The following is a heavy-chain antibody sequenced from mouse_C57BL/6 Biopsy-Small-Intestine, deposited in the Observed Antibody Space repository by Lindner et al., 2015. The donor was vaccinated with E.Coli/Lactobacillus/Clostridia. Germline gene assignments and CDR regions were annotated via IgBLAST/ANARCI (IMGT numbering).Heavy chain of an antibody. CDR1: GFSLTSYG. CDR2: IWAGGGT. D-gene: IGHD2-12*01. Sequence: VQLQESGPVLVAPSQSLSITCAVSGFSLTSYGVHWVRQPPGKGLEWLGVIWAGGGTNYNSTLMSRLSISKDNSKSQVFLKMNSLQTDDTAVYYCAKKDSYYSYDVGYYAMDYWGQGTSVTVSS. V-gene: IGHV2-9*01. CDR3: AKKDSYYSYDVGYYAMDY. J-gene: IGHJ4*01.